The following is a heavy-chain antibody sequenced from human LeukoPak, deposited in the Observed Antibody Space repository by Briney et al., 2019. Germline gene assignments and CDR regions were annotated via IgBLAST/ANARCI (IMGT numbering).Heavy chain of an antibody. V-gene: IGHV4-39*01. CDR2: IYYRGDT. CDR1: GVSISSSDYY. J-gene: IGHJ4*02. D-gene: IGHD5-24*01. Sequence: SETLSLTCIVSGVSISSSDYYWAWIRQPPGTGLEWIGTIYYRGDTWYNPSLRSRVTISVDTSKNQFSLKVTSVTAADTAVYYCARRRRDGTNGAEKDFDYWGQGTLVTVSS. CDR3: ARRRRDGTNGAEKDFDY.